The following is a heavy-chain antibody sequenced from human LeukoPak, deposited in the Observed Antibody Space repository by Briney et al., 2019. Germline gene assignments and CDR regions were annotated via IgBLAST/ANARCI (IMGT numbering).Heavy chain of an antibody. V-gene: IGHV4-38-2*02. Sequence: PSETLSLTCTVSGYSISSGYYWGWIRQPPGKGLEWIGSFYHSGSTYYNPSLKSRVTISVDTSKDQFSLKLSSVTAADTAVYYCARVDVSSSWYLSEYWGQGTLVTVSS. J-gene: IGHJ4*02. D-gene: IGHD6-13*01. CDR1: GYSISSGYY. CDR2: FYHSGST. CDR3: ARVDVSSSWYLSEY.